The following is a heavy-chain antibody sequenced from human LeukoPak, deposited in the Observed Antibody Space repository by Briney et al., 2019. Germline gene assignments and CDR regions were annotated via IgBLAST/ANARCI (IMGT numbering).Heavy chain of an antibody. CDR1: GYTFTDYY. Sequence: GASVKVSCKASGYTFTDYYMHWVRQAPGQGFEWMGWINPNSGGTNYAQMFQVRVTMTRDTSISTAYMELSRLRSDDTAVYYCARDLGYCSSTSCYDRAFDYWGQGTLVTVSS. CDR3: ARDLGYCSSTSCYDRAFDY. CDR2: INPNSGGT. J-gene: IGHJ4*02. D-gene: IGHD2-2*03. V-gene: IGHV1-2*02.